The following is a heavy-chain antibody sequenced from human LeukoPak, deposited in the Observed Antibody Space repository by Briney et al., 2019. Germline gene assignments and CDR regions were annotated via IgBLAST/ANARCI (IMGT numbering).Heavy chain of an antibody. J-gene: IGHJ6*03. V-gene: IGHV1-69*01. Sequence: SVKVSCKASGGTFSSYAISWVRQAPGQGLEWMGGIIPIFGTANYAQKFQGRVTITADESTSTAYMELSSLRSEDTAVYYCARSDRGHCSGGSCYREGYYYYYMDVWGKETTVTVSS. D-gene: IGHD2-15*01. CDR1: GGTFSSYA. CDR2: IIPIFGTA. CDR3: ARSDRGHCSGGSCYREGYYYYYMDV.